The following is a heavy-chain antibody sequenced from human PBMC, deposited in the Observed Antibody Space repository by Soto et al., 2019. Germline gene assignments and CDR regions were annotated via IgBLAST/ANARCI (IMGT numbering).Heavy chain of an antibody. J-gene: IGHJ4*02. D-gene: IGHD6-19*01. Sequence: QVQLVQSGAEVKKPGASVKVSCKASGYTFTSYYMHWVRQAPGQGLEWMGIINPSGGSTSYAQKFQGRVTMTRDTSTSTVYMELXSLRSEDXXVYXCAXXHIAVAGTKRIFDYWGQGTLVTVSS. CDR3: AXXHIAVAGTKRIFDY. CDR1: GYTFTSYY. CDR2: INPSGGST. V-gene: IGHV1-46*03.